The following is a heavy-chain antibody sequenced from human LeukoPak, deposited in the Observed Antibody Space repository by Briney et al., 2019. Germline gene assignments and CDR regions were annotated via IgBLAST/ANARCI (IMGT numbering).Heavy chain of an antibody. J-gene: IGHJ4*02. V-gene: IGHV3-23*01. CDR3: AKASVWTMVRVVSYFDE. CDR2: ISGSGDNT. CDR1: GFTFSDYY. Sequence: GGSLRLSCAASGFTFSDYYLTWVRQAPGKGLAWVSGISGSGDNTWYADSVKGRFTISRDNSKKTLDLQMHSLRAEDTAVYYCAKASVWTMVRVVSYFDEWGQGIQVTVSS. D-gene: IGHD3-10*01.